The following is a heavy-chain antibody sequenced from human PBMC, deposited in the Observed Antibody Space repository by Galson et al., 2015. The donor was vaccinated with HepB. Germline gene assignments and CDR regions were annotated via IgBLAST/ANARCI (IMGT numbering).Heavy chain of an antibody. J-gene: IGHJ4*02. Sequence: SLRLSCAASGFTFSSYAMHWVRQAPGKGLEWVAVISYDGSNKYYADSVKGRFTISRDNSKNTLYLQMNSLRAEDTAVYYCARDSSSWYWLDYWGQGTLVTVSS. CDR3: ARDSSSWYWLDY. D-gene: IGHD6-13*01. V-gene: IGHV3-30-3*01. CDR1: GFTFSSYA. CDR2: ISYDGSNK.